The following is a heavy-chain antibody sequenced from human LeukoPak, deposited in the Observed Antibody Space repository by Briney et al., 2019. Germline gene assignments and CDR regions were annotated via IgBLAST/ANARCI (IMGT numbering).Heavy chain of an antibody. J-gene: IGHJ5*02. D-gene: IGHD4-17*01. Sequence: GGSLRLSCAASGFTFSSYGMHWVRQAPGKGLEWVAFIRYDGNNKYYADSVKGRFTISRDNSKNTLYLQMNSLRAEDTAVYYCAKDRISTVTTLTLSYNWFDPWGQGTLVTVSS. CDR3: AKDRISTVTTLTLSYNWFDP. V-gene: IGHV3-30*02. CDR2: IRYDGNNK. CDR1: GFTFSSYG.